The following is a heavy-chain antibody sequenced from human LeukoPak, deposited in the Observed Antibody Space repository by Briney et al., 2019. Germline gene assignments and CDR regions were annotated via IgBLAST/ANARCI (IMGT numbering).Heavy chain of an antibody. CDR3: ARVHRSYSSSWYMIDY. V-gene: IGHV4-39*07. D-gene: IGHD6-13*01. CDR2: IYYSGST. J-gene: IGHJ4*02. Sequence: SETLSLTCTVSGGSISGSSYYWGWIRQPPGKGLEWIGSIYYSGSTNYNPSLKSRVTISVDTSKNQFSLKLSSVTAADTAVYYCARVHRSYSSSWYMIDYWGQGTLVTVSS. CDR1: GGSISGSSYY.